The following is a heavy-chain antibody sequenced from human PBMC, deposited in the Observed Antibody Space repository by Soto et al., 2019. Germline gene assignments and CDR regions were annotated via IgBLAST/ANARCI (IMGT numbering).Heavy chain of an antibody. Sequence: PSETLFLTCTVSGGSVSSYYWGWIRQPPGKGLEWIGYIYNSGSTNYNPSLKSRVTISVDTSNNQFSLNVSSVTAADTAVYYCASGGRYYFDYWGQGTLVTVSS. CDR1: GGSVSSYY. CDR3: ASGGRYYFDY. CDR2: IYNSGST. V-gene: IGHV4-59*02. J-gene: IGHJ4*02.